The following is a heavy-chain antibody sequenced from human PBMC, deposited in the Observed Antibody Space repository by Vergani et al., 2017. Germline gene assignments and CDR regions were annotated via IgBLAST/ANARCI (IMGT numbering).Heavy chain of an antibody. V-gene: IGHV3-7*01. CDR1: GFTFSSYW. D-gene: IGHD2-2*01. J-gene: IGHJ6*03. CDR3: AKEGYCSSTSCYPLGRQNYYYYMDV. Sequence: EVQLVESGGGLVQPGGSLRLSCAASGFTFSSYWMSWVRQAPGKGLEWVANIKQDGSEKYYVDSVKGRFTISRDNSKNTLYLQMNSLRAEDTAVYYCAKEGYCSSTSCYPLGRQNYYYYMDVWGKGTTVTVSS. CDR2: IKQDGSEK.